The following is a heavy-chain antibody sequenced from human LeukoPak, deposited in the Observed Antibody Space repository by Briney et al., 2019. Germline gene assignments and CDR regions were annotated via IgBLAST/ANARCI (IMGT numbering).Heavy chain of an antibody. CDR1: GGSFSGYY. Sequence: SDTLSLTCAVYGGSFSGYYWSWIRQPPGKGLEWIGEINHSGSTNYNPSLKSQVPISVETAKNHFSPKLSSVTAADTAVYYCGRHQLYCRGASCYPDWFDPWGQGILVTVSS. CDR2: INHSGST. D-gene: IGHD2-15*01. V-gene: IGHV4-34*01. CDR3: GRHQLYCRGASCYPDWFDP. J-gene: IGHJ5*02.